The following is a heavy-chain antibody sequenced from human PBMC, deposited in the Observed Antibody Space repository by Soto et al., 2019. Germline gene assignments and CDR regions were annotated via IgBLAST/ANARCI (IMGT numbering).Heavy chain of an antibody. Sequence: AAVQVSCKASGYTFTNYYMHCVRQAPGQGLEWMGIIYPSGGSTRNAQKFQGRVTMTRDTSTSTVYMELSSLRSEDTAVYYCARDFSGPMDYWGRGTLVTVSS. D-gene: IGHD3-10*01. J-gene: IGHJ4*02. CDR2: IYPSGGST. CDR1: GYTFTNYY. CDR3: ARDFSGPMDY. V-gene: IGHV1-46*01.